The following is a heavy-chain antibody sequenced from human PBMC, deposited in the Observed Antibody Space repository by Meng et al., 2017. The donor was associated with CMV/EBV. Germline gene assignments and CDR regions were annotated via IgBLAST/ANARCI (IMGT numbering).Heavy chain of an antibody. D-gene: IGHD3-3*01. CDR2: IKHDGSEK. J-gene: IGHJ4*02. CDR1: GFTFSSYW. CDR3: ARDRGYDDFWSGDPPYFDY. Sequence: GESLKISCAASGFTFSSYWMSWVRQAPGKGLEWVANIKHDGSEKYYVDSVKGRFTISRDNAKNSLYLQMNSLRAEDTAVYYGARDRGYDDFWSGDPPYFDYWGQGTLVTVSS. V-gene: IGHV3-7*01.